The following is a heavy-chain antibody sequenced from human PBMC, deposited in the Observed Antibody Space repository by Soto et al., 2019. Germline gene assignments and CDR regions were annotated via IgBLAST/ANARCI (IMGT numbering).Heavy chain of an antibody. V-gene: IGHV3-30-3*01. CDR2: ISYDGSNK. CDR3: EREGGFGYYFDY. CDR1: GFTFSSYA. J-gene: IGHJ4*02. D-gene: IGHD2-15*01. Sequence: QVQLVESGGGVVQPGRSLRLSCAASGFTFSSYAMHWVRQAPGKGLEWVAVISYDGSNKYYADSVKGRFTISRDNSKNTLYLQMNSLRAEDTAVYYCEREGGFGYYFDYWGQGTLVTVSS.